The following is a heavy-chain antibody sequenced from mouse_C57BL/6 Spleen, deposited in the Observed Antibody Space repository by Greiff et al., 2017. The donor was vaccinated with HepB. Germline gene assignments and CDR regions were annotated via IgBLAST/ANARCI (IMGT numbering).Heavy chain of an antibody. D-gene: IGHD2-4*01. Sequence: VQLQQSGAELAKPGASVKLSCKASGYTFTSYWMHWVKQRPGQGLEWIGYINPSSGYTKYNQKFKDKATLTADKSASTAYMQLSSLTYEDSAVYYCANYDYDVGYYAMDYWGQGTSVTGSS. CDR2: INPSSGYT. CDR3: ANYDYDVGYYAMDY. V-gene: IGHV1-7*01. J-gene: IGHJ4*01. CDR1: GYTFTSYW.